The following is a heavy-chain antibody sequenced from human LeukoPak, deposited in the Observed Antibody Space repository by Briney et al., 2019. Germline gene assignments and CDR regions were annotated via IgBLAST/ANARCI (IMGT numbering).Heavy chain of an antibody. V-gene: IGHV1-69*13. D-gene: IGHD2-2*02. CDR2: IVPIFGTA. Sequence: SVKVSCKASGGTFSSYAISWVRQAPGQGLEWMGGIVPIFGTANYAQKFQGRVTITADESTSTAYMELSSLRSEDTAVYYCAKRDFGCSSTSCYTGLYYYYYMDVWGKGTTVTVSS. CDR1: GGTFSSYA. CDR3: AKRDFGCSSTSCYTGLYYYYYMDV. J-gene: IGHJ6*03.